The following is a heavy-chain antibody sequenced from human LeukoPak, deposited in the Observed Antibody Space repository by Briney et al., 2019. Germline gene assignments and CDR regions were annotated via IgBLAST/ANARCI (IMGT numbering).Heavy chain of an antibody. D-gene: IGHD2-8*01. CDR1: GFTFSSYS. J-gene: IGHJ4*02. CDR2: IDTPTPYI. Sequence: GGSLRLSCEASGFTFSSYSMTWVRQAPGKGLEWVSSIDTPTPYINYADSVRGRFTISRDSARNSLYLQMSSLRAEDAAVYYCVRDFYCHNGACFDFWGQGTLVTVSS. V-gene: IGHV3-21*01. CDR3: VRDFYCHNGACFDF.